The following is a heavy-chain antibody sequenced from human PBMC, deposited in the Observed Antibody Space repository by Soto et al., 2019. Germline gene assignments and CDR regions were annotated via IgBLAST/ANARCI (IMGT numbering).Heavy chain of an antibody. D-gene: IGHD3-10*01. CDR3: VGGQYYFDY. Sequence: QVQLGESGGGVVQPGRSLRLSCAASGFPFTSYGMHWVREGPDKGLEWVAIISYDGSDKYYADSVKGRFTISRDNSKNTLYLQMNSLRPEDTALYYCVGGQYYFDYRGQGTLVIVS. J-gene: IGHJ4*02. CDR2: ISYDGSDK. V-gene: IGHV3-30*03. CDR1: GFPFTSYG.